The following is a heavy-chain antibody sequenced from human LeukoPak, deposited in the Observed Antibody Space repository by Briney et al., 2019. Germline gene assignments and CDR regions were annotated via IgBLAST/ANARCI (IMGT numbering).Heavy chain of an antibody. CDR3: ARRHLIGNGYFDH. CDR2: ISTFYGNT. Sequence: ASVKVSCKASGYAFTNYGVGWLRLAPGQGLQWLGWISTFYGNTNYAQIVQDRVTMTTDTSTNTAYLELRSLRSDDTAVYYCARRHLIGNGYFDHWGQGTLVTVSS. CDR1: GYAFTNYG. D-gene: IGHD1-1*01. V-gene: IGHV1-18*01. J-gene: IGHJ4*02.